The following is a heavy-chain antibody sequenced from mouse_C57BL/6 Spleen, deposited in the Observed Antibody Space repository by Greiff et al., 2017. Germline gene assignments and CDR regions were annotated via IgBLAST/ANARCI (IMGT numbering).Heavy chain of an antibody. V-gene: IGHV1-80*01. CDR3: ARSTVGEGYVPWYFDV. CDR1: GYAFSSYW. CDR2: IYPGDGDP. J-gene: IGHJ1*03. Sequence: QVQLQQSGAELVKPGASVKISCKASGYAFSSYWMTWVKPRPGKGLEWIGQIYPGDGDPNYNGKFKGQATLTADNSSSTAYMQLSSLTCEDSAVYFCARSTVGEGYVPWYFDVWGTGTTVTVSS. D-gene: IGHD2-2*01.